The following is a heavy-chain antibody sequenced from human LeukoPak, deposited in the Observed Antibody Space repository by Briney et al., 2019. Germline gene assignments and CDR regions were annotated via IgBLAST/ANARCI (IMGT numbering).Heavy chain of an antibody. V-gene: IGHV1-2*06. J-gene: IGHJ4*02. CDR1: GYTFTGYY. Sequence: GASVKVSCKASGYTFTGYYMHWVRQAPGQGLEWMGRINPNSGGTNYAQKFQGRVTMTRDTSISTAYMELSRLRSDDTAVYYCARDLGLRFLEWSFDYWGRGTLVTVSS. CDR2: INPNSGGT. CDR3: ARDLGLRFLEWSFDY. D-gene: IGHD3-3*01.